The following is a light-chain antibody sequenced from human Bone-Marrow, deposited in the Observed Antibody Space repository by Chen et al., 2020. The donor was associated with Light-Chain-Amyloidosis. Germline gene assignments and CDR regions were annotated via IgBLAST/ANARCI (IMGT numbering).Light chain of an antibody. CDR2: EAS. V-gene: IGLV2-23*01. Sequence: QSALTQPASVSGSPGLSITISCTGTSSDVGSDNLVSWYQHYPGKAPKLMIYEASKRPSGVSKRFSGCKSGKTASLTMSWLQAEDEADYYCCSYAGSNTPVVFGGGTKLTVL. CDR1: SSDVGSDNL. J-gene: IGLJ2*01. CDR3: CSYAGSNTPVV.